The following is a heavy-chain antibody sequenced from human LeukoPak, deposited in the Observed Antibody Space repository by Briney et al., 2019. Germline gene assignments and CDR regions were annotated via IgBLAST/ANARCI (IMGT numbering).Heavy chain of an antibody. CDR3: ARYSSSRPVDY. CDR1: GYTFTSYY. CDR2: ISAYNGNT. V-gene: IGHV1-18*04. D-gene: IGHD6-13*01. J-gene: IGHJ4*02. Sequence: ASVKVSCKASGYTFTSYYMHWVRQAPGQGLEWMGWISAYNGNTNYAQKLQGRVTLTTDTSTSTAYMELRSLRSDDTAVYYCARYSSSRPVDYWGQGTLVTVSS.